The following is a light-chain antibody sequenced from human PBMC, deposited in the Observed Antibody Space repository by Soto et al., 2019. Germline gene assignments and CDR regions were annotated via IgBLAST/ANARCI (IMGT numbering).Light chain of an antibody. CDR2: GAS. J-gene: IGKJ3*01. CDR1: QSVSSGY. V-gene: IGKV3-20*01. Sequence: EIVLTQSPGTLSLSPGERATLSCRASQSVSSGYLAWYQQKPGQSPRLLIYGASTRATGIPDRFSGSGSGTDFTLTITRLEPEASAVYYCQQFRTFGPGTKVEIK. CDR3: QQFRT.